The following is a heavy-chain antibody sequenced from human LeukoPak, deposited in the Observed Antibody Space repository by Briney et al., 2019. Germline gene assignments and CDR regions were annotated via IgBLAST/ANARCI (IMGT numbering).Heavy chain of an antibody. D-gene: IGHD4-17*01. CDR1: GYTFTGYY. J-gene: IGHJ4*02. CDR3: ARAPSGDSPHDY. V-gene: IGHV1-2*02. Sequence: ASVKVSCKASGYTFTGYYMHWVRQAPGQGLEWMGWINPNSGGTNYAQKFQGRVTMTRDTSISTAYMELSRLRSDDTAVYYCARAPSGDSPHDYWGQGTLVTVSS. CDR2: INPNSGGT.